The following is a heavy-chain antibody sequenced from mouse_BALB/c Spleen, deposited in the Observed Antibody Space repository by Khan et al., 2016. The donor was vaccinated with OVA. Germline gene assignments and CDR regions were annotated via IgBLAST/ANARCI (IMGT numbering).Heavy chain of an antibody. Sequence: QVQLQQSGADLARPGASVNLSCKASGYSFTDYYITWVKQRTGQGLEWIGEIYPGSGDTYYNANFKGKATLTADKSSNTAYMQLSSLTSEDSAVYVCARWDTTSFDFWGQGTTLTVSS. D-gene: IGHD1-1*01. CDR2: IYPGSGDT. J-gene: IGHJ2*01. CDR3: ARWDTTSFDF. V-gene: IGHV1-77*01. CDR1: GYSFTDYY.